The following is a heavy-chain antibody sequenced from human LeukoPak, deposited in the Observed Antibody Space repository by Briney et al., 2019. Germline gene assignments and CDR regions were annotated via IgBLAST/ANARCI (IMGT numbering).Heavy chain of an antibody. Sequence: PGGSLRLSCAASGFTFSRYNMNWVRQAPGKGLEWVSSISSSSGYIYYADSVKGRFTISRDNAKNSLYLQMNSLKAEDTAVYYCARDRYYYGSRGYSLYYWGQGTLVTVSS. V-gene: IGHV3-21*01. CDR1: GFTFSRYN. J-gene: IGHJ4*02. CDR3: ARDRYYYGSRGYSLYY. D-gene: IGHD3-22*01. CDR2: ISSSSGYI.